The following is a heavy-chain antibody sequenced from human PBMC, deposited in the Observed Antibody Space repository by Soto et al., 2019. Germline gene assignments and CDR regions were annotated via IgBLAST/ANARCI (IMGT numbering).Heavy chain of an antibody. Sequence: GGSLRLSCAASGFTFSSYAMSWVRQAPGKGLEWVSAISGSGGSTYYADSVKGRFTISRDNSKNTLYLQMNSLRAEDTAVYYCAKGHLRFLEWFYLRDWGKGTTVTVSS. V-gene: IGHV3-23*01. CDR1: GFTFSSYA. D-gene: IGHD3-3*01. CDR3: AKGHLRFLEWFYLRD. J-gene: IGHJ6*04. CDR2: ISGSGGST.